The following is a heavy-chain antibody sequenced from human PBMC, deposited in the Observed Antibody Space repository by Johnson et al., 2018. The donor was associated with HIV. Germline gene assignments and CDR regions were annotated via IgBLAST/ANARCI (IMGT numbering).Heavy chain of an antibody. Sequence: EVPLVESRGGFVQPGGSLRLSCAASGLTVSGNYMNWVRQAPGKGLEWVSVIYSDGGTYYADSVQGRFTLSRDNSQNTLYLQMNSLRAEDTAVYYCARDAPNFFHSSGVRDDAFDIWGPGTMVTVSS. CDR2: IYSDGGT. CDR1: GLTVSGNY. J-gene: IGHJ3*02. V-gene: IGHV3-66*01. CDR3: ARDAPNFFHSSGVRDDAFDI. D-gene: IGHD3-22*01.